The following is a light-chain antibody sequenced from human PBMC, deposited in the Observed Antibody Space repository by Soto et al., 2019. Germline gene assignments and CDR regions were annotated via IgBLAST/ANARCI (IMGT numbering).Light chain of an antibody. Sequence: EIVMTQSPATLSVSPGERATLSCRASQSVSSNLAWYQQKPGQAPRLLIYGASIRATGIPARFSGSGSGTEFTLTISSLQSEDFAVYYCQQYNTWTLTFGGGTKVEIK. CDR2: GAS. J-gene: IGKJ4*01. V-gene: IGKV3-15*01. CDR3: QQYNTWTLT. CDR1: QSVSSN.